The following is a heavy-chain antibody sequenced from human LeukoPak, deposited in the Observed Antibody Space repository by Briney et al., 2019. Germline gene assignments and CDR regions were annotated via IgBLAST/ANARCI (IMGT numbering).Heavy chain of an antibody. CDR3: ARADDSSGPIPGY. CDR2: ISSSSSYI. V-gene: IGHV3-21*01. Sequence: GGSLRLFCAASGFTFSSYSMNWVRQAPGKGLEWVSSISSSSSYIYYADSVKGRFTISRDNAKNSLYLQMNSLRAEDTAVYYSARADDSSGPIPGYWGQGTLVTVSS. D-gene: IGHD3-22*01. J-gene: IGHJ4*02. CDR1: GFTFSSYS.